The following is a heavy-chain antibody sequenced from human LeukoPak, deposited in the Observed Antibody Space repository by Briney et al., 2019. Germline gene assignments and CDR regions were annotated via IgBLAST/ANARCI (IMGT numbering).Heavy chain of an antibody. CDR2: INTDGSST. V-gene: IGHV3-74*01. J-gene: IGHJ6*04. CDR1: GFTFSSYW. CDR3: ARVSVVAGTGAWDV. Sequence: GGSLRLSCAASGFTFSSYWMHWVRQAPGKGLVWVSRINTDGSSTTYADSVKGRFTISRDNAKNTLYLQMNSLRAEDTAVYYCARVSVVAGTGAWDVWGKGTTVTVSS. D-gene: IGHD2-15*01.